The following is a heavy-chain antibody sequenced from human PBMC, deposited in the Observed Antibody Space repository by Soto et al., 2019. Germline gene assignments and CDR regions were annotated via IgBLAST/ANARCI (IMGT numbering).Heavy chain of an antibody. CDR1: GGAFSRYA. Sequence: QVQLVQSGAEVKKPGSSVKVSCKSPGGAFSRYAINWVRQAPGQGLEWMGGVIPMFGTSNYAQKFQDRVTITADESTTTAYMELSSLRSEDTAVYFCARGTNWGLSRFDPRGQGTLVTVSS. D-gene: IGHD7-27*01. J-gene: IGHJ5*02. CDR2: VIPMFGTS. V-gene: IGHV1-69*12. CDR3: ARGTNWGLSRFDP.